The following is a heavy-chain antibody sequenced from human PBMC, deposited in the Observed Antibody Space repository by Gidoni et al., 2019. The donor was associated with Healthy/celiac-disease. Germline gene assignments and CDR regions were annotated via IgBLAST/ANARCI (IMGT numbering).Heavy chain of an antibody. D-gene: IGHD3-10*01. Sequence: SWNSGSIGYADSVKGRFTISRDNAKNSLYLQMNSLRAEDTALYYCAKDRAQGFGDLGNWGQGTLVTVSS. J-gene: IGHJ4*02. V-gene: IGHV3-9*01. CDR3: AKDRAQGFGDLGN. CDR2: SWNSGSI.